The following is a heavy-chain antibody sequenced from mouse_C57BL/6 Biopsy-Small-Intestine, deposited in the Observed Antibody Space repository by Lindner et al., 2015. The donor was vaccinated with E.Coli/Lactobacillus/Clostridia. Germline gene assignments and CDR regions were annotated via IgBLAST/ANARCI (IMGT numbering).Heavy chain of an antibody. CDR3: ARVDLEWRNKGYTKQYFDY. Sequence: SVKVSCKASGYIFTGYGISWVRQAPGQGLEWMGWISAYNGNTNYAQNFQGRVTMTKDTSTSTAYMEVRSLRSDDTAVYYCARVDLEWRNKGYTKQYFDYWGQGTLVTVSS. D-gene: IGHD1-3*01. J-gene: IGHJ2*01. CDR1: GYIFTGYG. V-gene: IGHV1-20*01. CDR2: ISAYNGNT.